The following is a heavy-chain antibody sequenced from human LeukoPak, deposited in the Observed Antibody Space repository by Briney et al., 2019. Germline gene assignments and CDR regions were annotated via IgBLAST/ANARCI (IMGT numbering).Heavy chain of an antibody. Sequence: KASETLSLTCTVSGGSISSYYWSWIRQPQGKGQELIGYIYYSGSTYYPPSLKTRVTLSVDTSKNQFSLKLSSVTAADTAVYYCAICDSIGYSYFDYWGQGTLVTVSS. CDR3: AICDSIGYSYFDY. V-gene: IGHV4-59*12. J-gene: IGHJ4*02. CDR2: IYYSGST. D-gene: IGHD3-22*01. CDR1: GGSISSYY.